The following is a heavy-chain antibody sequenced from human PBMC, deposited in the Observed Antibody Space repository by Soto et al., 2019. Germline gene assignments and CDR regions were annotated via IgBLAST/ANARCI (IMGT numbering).Heavy chain of an antibody. CDR1: GFTFDDYA. Sequence: EVQLVESGGGLVQPGRSLRLSCAASGFTFDDYAMHWVRQAPGKGLEWVSGISWNSGSIGYADSVKGRFTISRDNAKNSLYLQMNSLRAEDTALYYCAKGPYGSGSYCKRYYGMDVWGQGTTVTVSS. CDR2: ISWNSGSI. CDR3: AKGPYGSGSYCKRYYGMDV. D-gene: IGHD3-10*01. J-gene: IGHJ6*02. V-gene: IGHV3-9*01.